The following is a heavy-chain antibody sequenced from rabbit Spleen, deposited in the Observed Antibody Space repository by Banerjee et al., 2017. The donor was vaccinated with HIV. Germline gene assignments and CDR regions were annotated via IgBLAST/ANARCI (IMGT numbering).Heavy chain of an antibody. V-gene: IGHV1S40*01. J-gene: IGHJ4*01. D-gene: IGHD6-1*01. CDR1: GFSFSSGYY. CDR3: ASAYSDVYFNL. CDR2: IGAGSGVT. Sequence: QQLVESGGGLVKPGASLTLTCKASGFSFSSGYYMSWVRQAPGKGLEWIGCIGAGSGVTYYASWAKGRCTISKTSSTMVTLQMTSLTAADTATYFCASAYSDVYFNLWGPGTLVTVS.